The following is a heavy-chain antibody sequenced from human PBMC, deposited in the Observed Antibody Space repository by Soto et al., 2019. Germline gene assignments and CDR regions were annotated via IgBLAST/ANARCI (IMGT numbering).Heavy chain of an antibody. Sequence: SETLSLTCTVSGGSISSYYWSWIRQPPGKGLEWIGYIYYSGTTNFNPSLKSRVTISVDTSKNQFSLKLSSVTAADTAVYYCARGKYSGSYYDWFDPWGQGTLVTVSS. D-gene: IGHD1-26*01. CDR2: IYYSGTT. V-gene: IGHV4-59*01. CDR1: GGSISSYY. J-gene: IGHJ5*02. CDR3: ARGKYSGSYYDWFDP.